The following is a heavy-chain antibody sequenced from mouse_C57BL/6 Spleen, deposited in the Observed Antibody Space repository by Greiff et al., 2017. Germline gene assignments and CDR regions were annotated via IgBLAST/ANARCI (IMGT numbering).Heavy chain of an antibody. Sequence: VQLQQSGPELVKPGASVKIPCKASGYTFTDYNMDWVKQSHGKSLEWIGDINPNNGGTIYNQKFKGKATLTVDKSSSTDFMELRSLTSEDTVVYCCASIYDYAWFAYWGRGTLVTVSA. CDR2: INPNNGGT. J-gene: IGHJ3*01. CDR3: ASIYDYAWFAY. CDR1: GYTFTDYN. D-gene: IGHD2-4*01. V-gene: IGHV1-18*01.